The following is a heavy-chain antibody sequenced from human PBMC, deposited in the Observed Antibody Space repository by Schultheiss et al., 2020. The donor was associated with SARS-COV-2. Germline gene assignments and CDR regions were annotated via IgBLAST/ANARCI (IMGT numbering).Heavy chain of an antibody. CDR1: GFTFDDYG. CDR3: ARDFRYNCTH. Sequence: GGSLRLSFAASGFTFDDYGMSWVRQAPGKGLEWVSGINWNGGSTGYADSVKGRFTISRDNAKNSLYLQMNSLRAEDTAVYYCARDFRYNCTHWGQGTLVTVSS. CDR2: INWNGGST. V-gene: IGHV3-20*03. D-gene: IGHD1-20*01. J-gene: IGHJ4*02.